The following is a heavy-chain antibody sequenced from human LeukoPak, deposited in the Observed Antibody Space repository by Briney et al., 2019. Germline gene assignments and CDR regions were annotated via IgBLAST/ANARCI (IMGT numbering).Heavy chain of an antibody. V-gene: IGHV3-30*03. CDR2: ISYDGSNK. Sequence: GGSLRFSCAASGFTFSSYGMHWVRQAPGKGLEWVAVISYDGSNKYYADSVKGRFTISRDNSKNTLYLQMNSLRAEDTAVYYCARTGRCSGGSCYTYYGMDVWGQGTTVTVSS. CDR1: GFTFSSYG. CDR3: ARTGRCSGGSCYTYYGMDV. J-gene: IGHJ6*02. D-gene: IGHD2-15*01.